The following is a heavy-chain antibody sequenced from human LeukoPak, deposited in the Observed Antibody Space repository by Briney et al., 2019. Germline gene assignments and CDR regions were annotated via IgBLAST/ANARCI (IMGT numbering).Heavy chain of an antibody. J-gene: IGHJ4*02. Sequence: PSETLSLTCTVAGGSITSYYWSWIRQPAGKGLEWIGRIYTSGSTNYNASLKSRVSMSVDTSKNQFSMKLSSVTAAATAVFYCARENSGSYREFDYWGQGTLVTVSS. CDR3: ARENSGSYREFDY. D-gene: IGHD1-26*01. CDR2: IYTSGST. V-gene: IGHV4-4*07. CDR1: GGSITSYY.